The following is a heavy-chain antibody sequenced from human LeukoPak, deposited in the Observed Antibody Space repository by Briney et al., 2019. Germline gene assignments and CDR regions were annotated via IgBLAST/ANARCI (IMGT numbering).Heavy chain of an antibody. J-gene: IGHJ2*01. CDR3: AKGRLVVAAHPGWYFDL. CDR2: ISGSGGST. V-gene: IGHV3-23*01. CDR1: GFTFSSYA. D-gene: IGHD2-15*01. Sequence: PGGSLRLSCAASGFTFSSYAMSWVRQAPGQGLEWVSAISGSGGSTSYANSAKGRFTISRDNSKNTLYLQTNSLRAEHTAVYYCAKGRLVVAAHPGWYFDLWGRGTLVTVSS.